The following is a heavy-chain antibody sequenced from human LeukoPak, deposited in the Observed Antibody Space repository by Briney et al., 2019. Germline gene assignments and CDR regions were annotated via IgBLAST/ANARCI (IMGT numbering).Heavy chain of an antibody. CDR1: GGSISSGTYY. CDR2: ISTTGST. Sequence: PSQTLSLTCTVSGGSISSGTYYWSWIRQPAAKGLEWIVRISTTGSTNYHPSLQSRITVSVDTSKNQLSLKLTSVTAADTAVYYCARNSGASGTYSYYFDLWGQGTVVTVSS. J-gene: IGHJ4*02. V-gene: IGHV4-61*02. CDR3: ARNSGASGTYSYYFDL. D-gene: IGHD3-10*01.